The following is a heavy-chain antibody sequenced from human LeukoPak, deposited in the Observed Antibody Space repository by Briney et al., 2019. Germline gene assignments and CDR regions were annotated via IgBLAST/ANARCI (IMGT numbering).Heavy chain of an antibody. J-gene: IGHJ4*02. CDR3: ARVFGYYYDSSGYTSFDY. Sequence: ASVKVSCKASGYTFTGYYMHWVRQAPGQGPEWMGWINPNSGGTNYAQKFQGRVTMTRDTSISTAYMELSRLRSDDTAVYYCARVFGYYYDSSGYTSFDYWGQGTLVTVSS. D-gene: IGHD3-22*01. CDR2: INPNSGGT. V-gene: IGHV1-2*02. CDR1: GYTFTGYY.